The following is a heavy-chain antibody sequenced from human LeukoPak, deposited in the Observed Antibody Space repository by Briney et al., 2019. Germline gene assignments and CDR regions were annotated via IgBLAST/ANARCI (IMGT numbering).Heavy chain of an antibody. CDR1: GFSFSSYG. Sequence: PGGSLRLSCAGSGFSFSSYGMHWVRQAPGKGLEWVAVISYDGSNKYYADSVKGRFTISRDNSKNTLYLQMNSLRAEDTAVYYCARDLRWLTRGYFDYWGQGTLVTVSS. CDR3: ARDLRWLTRGYFDY. D-gene: IGHD5-24*01. CDR2: ISYDGSNK. J-gene: IGHJ4*02. V-gene: IGHV3-30*19.